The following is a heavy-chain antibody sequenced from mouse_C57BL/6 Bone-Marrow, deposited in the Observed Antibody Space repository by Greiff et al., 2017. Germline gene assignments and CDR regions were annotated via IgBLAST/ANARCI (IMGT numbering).Heavy chain of an antibody. V-gene: IGHV14-3*01. D-gene: IGHD1-1*01. CDR1: GFNIKNTY. CDR2: IDPANGNT. Sequence: VQLQQSVAELVRPGASVKLSCTASGFNIKNTYMHWVKQRPEQGLEWIGRIDPANGNTKYAPKFQGKATITADTSSNTAYLQLSSLTSEDTAIYYCARIYYYGSSFRYWYFDGWGTGTTVTVSS. CDR3: ARIYYYGSSFRYWYFDG. J-gene: IGHJ1*03.